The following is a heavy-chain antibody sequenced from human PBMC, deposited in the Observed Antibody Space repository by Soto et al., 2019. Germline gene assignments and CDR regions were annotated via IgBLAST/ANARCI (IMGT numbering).Heavy chain of an antibody. CDR3: AKDRLERCGPYTYYGRDV. CDR2: ISYYGSNR. V-gene: IGHV3-30*18. J-gene: IGHJ6*02. D-gene: IGHD2-21*01. CDR1: GYSFSSYG. Sequence: GGSLRLACAGSGYSFSSYGVHWVRQPPGKGLEWVPVISYYGSNRYYADSVKVRFTISRYNSTKHLYLQMNTLRAEDTAVYYCAKDRLERCGPYTYYGRDVWGQGTPVTVSS.